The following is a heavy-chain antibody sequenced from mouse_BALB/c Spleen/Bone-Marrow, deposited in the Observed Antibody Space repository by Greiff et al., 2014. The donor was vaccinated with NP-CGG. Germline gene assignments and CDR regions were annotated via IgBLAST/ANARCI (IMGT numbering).Heavy chain of an antibody. J-gene: IGHJ4*01. CDR3: ARSFAMDY. CDR1: GYAFTNYN. Sequence: VQLHQSGPVLVTPGASVKASCKASGYAFTNYNMYWVKQSLGKSLEWIGYFDPYNGGTSYNQKFKGKATLTVDKSSSTAYMHLNSLTSEDSAVYYCARSFAMDYWGQGTSVTVSS. CDR2: FDPYNGGT. V-gene: IGHV1S135*01.